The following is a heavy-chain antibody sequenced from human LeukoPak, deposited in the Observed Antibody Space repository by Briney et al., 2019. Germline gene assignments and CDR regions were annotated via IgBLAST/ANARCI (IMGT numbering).Heavy chain of an antibody. D-gene: IGHD3-22*01. CDR3: ARDSRGVYDSSGYYFD. CDR2: IKQDGSEK. Sequence: GGSLRLSCAASGFTFSSYWMSWVRQAPGKGLEWVANIKQDGSEKYYVDSVKGRFTISRDNAKDSLYLQMNSLRAEDTAVYYCARDSRGVYDSSGYYFDWGQGTLVTVSS. CDR1: GFTFSSYW. J-gene: IGHJ4*02. V-gene: IGHV3-7*01.